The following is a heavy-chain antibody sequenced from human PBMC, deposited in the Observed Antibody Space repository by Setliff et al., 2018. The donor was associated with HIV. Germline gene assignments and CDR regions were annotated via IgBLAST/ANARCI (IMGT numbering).Heavy chain of an antibody. CDR1: GGSIRTGAYY. Sequence: SETLSLTCTVSGGSIRTGAYYWGWIRQPPGKGLEWIGEINHSGSTNYNPSLKSRVTISVDTSKNQFSLKLNSVTAADTAIYYCARAGMGALRSLFDYWGQGTLVTVSS. D-gene: IGHD1-26*01. V-gene: IGHV4-39*07. CDR3: ARAGMGALRSLFDY. CDR2: INHSGST. J-gene: IGHJ4*02.